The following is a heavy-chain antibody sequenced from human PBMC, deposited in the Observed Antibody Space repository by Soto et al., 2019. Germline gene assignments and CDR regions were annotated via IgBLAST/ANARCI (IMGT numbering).Heavy chain of an antibody. CDR1: GFTVSRNY. Sequence: ESGGGLVQPGGSLRLSCAASGFTVSRNYMSWVRQAPGKGLEWVSVIYSGGSTYYADSVKGRFTISRDNSKNTLYLQMNSLRAEDTAVYYCARGGSYGGNSEGEIDYWGQGTLVTVSS. CDR3: ARGGSYGGNSEGEIDY. V-gene: IGHV3-66*01. J-gene: IGHJ4*02. CDR2: IYSGGST. D-gene: IGHD4-17*01.